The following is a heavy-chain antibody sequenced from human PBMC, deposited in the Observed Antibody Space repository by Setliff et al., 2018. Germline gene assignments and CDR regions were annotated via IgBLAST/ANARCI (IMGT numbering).Heavy chain of an antibody. J-gene: IGHJ3*02. CDR3: ARSPANGGHDAFDI. D-gene: IGHD6-25*01. CDR2: IKEDGSDI. V-gene: IGHV3-7*01. Sequence: PGGSLRLSCAASGFTFTSYWMTWVRQAPGKGLEWVANIKEDGSDIYYADSVKGRFTISRDNAKNSLYLQMNSLGAEDTAVYYCARSPANGGHDAFDIWGQGTMVTVSS. CDR1: GFTFTSYW.